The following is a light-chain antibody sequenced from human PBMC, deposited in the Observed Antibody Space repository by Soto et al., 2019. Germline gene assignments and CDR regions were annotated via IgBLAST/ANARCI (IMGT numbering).Light chain of an antibody. J-gene: IGLJ2*01. CDR1: SSDVGGYNY. CDR3: SSSTSSSTLVV. Sequence: QSALTQPASVSGSPGQSITISCTGTSSDVGGYNYVSWYQQHPGKAPTLMIYDVSNRPSGVSNRFSGSKSGNTASLTISGLQAEDEADYYCSSSTSSSTLVVFGGGTQLTVL. CDR2: DVS. V-gene: IGLV2-14*01.